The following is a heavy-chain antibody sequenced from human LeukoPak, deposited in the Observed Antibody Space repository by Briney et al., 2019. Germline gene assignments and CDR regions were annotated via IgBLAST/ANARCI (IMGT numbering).Heavy chain of an antibody. V-gene: IGHV4-30-4*08. CDR2: INHSGST. Sequence: PSQTLSLTCTVSGGSISSGGYYWSWIRQPPGKGLEWIGEINHSGSTNYNPSLKSRVTISVDTSKNQFSLKLSSVTAADTAVYYCARLIPVVNGNWFDPWGQGTLVTVSS. CDR1: GGSISSGGYY. D-gene: IGHD3-16*01. J-gene: IGHJ5*02. CDR3: ARLIPVVNGNWFDP.